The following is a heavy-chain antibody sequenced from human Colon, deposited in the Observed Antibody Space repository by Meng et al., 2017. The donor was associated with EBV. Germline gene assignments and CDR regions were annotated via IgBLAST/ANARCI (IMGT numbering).Heavy chain of an antibody. Sequence: QEPAPGLLRPCATRSLPSAVAGGAISRRNGWSCVCQPPGKGLEWMGEIYHSGSTNYNPSLKSRVTISVDKYKNQFSLTLSSVTAADTAVYYCARVGQRLPIYYWGQGTLVTVSS. J-gene: IGHJ4*02. CDR2: IYHSGST. CDR3: ARVGQRLPIYY. D-gene: IGHD6-19*01. V-gene: IGHV4-4*02. CDR1: GGAISRRNG.